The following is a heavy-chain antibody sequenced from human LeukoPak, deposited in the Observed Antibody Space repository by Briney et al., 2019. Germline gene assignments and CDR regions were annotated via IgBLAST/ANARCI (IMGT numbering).Heavy chain of an antibody. J-gene: IGHJ5*02. V-gene: IGHV3-48*04. CDR3: VRDRRGVWFEESSNWFGP. CDR2: ISGSDSTV. Sequence: GGSLRLSCAASGFTFSSYGMNWVRQAPGKGLTWVSYISGSDSTVYYADSVRGRFTISRDNTKNSLYLQTNSLRAEDTAIYYCVRDRRGVWFEESSNWFGPWGQGILVTVSS. CDR1: GFTFSSYG. D-gene: IGHD3-10*01.